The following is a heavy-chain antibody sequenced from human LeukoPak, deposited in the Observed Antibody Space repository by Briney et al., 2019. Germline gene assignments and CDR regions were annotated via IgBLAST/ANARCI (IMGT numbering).Heavy chain of an antibody. CDR1: GFTFSSYS. V-gene: IGHV3-48*04. CDR2: ISSSSSTI. CDR3: ARVYSSSSVVHDY. Sequence: PGGSLRLSCAASGFTFSSYSMNWVRQAPGKGLEWVSYISSSSSTIYYADSVKGRFTISRDNAKNSLYLQMNSLRAEDTAVYYCARVYSSSSVVHDYWGQGTLVTVSS. J-gene: IGHJ4*02. D-gene: IGHD6-6*01.